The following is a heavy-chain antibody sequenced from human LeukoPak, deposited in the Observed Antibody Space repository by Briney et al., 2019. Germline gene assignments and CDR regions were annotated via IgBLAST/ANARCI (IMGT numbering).Heavy chain of an antibody. CDR1: GGSISSSSYY. Sequence: SETLSLTCTVSGGSISSSSYYWGWIRQPPGKGLEWIGSIYYSGSTFSTPSLKSRVTISVDTSKNQFSLKLSSVTAADTAVYYCARFREHLRRMRGHVEYYFDYWGQGTLVTVSS. D-gene: IGHD1-1*01. CDR2: IYYSGST. CDR3: ARFREHLRRMRGHVEYYFDY. V-gene: IGHV4-39*01. J-gene: IGHJ4*02.